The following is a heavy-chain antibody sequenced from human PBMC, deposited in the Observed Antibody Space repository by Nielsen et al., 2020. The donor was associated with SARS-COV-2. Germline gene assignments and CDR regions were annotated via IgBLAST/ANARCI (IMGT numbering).Heavy chain of an antibody. CDR3: ARGSSSTWYLDY. V-gene: IGHV3-21*06. J-gene: IGHJ4*02. CDR2: ITSSSSYI. CDR1: GFTFSTYS. Sequence: GGSLRLSCAASGFTFSTYSMTWVRQAPGVGLEWVSSITSSSSYIYHADSVKGRFTISRDNAKNSLYLQMSSLRADDTAVYYCARGSSSTWYLDYWGQGTLVTVSS. D-gene: IGHD6-13*01.